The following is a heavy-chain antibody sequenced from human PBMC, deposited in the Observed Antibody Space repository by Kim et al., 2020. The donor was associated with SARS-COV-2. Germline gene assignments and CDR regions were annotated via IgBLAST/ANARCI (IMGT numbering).Heavy chain of an antibody. Sequence: SETLSLTCTVSGGSISSGDYYWSWIRQPPGKGLEWIGYIYYSGSTYYNPSLKSRVTISVDTSKNQFSLKLSSVTAADTAVYYCASSPAPFYYYYYMDVWGKGTTVTVSS. J-gene: IGHJ6*03. D-gene: IGHD6-25*01. V-gene: IGHV4-30-4*01. CDR3: ASSPAPFYYYYYMDV. CDR2: IYYSGST. CDR1: GGSISSGDYY.